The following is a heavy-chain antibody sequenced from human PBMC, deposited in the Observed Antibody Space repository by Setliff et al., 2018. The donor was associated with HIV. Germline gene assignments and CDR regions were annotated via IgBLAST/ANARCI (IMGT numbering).Heavy chain of an antibody. V-gene: IGHV4-31*03. J-gene: IGHJ4*02. D-gene: IGHD2-21*01. Sequence: SETLSLTCTVSGGSISTGGYYWSWIRQHPGKGLEWIGYIYNSGGTYYNPSLKSRITTSIDTSKNQFSLKLNSVTAADTAVYFCARASRWGSIPFDYWGQGTLVTVSS. CDR1: GGSISTGGYY. CDR3: ARASRWGSIPFDY. CDR2: IYNSGGT.